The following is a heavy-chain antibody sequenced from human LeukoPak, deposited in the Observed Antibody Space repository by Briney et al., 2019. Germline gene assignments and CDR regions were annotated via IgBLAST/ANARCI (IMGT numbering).Heavy chain of an antibody. J-gene: IGHJ5*02. V-gene: IGHV4-39*01. CDR3: TKVPDTWLQADP. Sequence: PSETLSLTCTVSGGSISKSSSYWGWIRQPPGKGLEWIGTIYYSGSTYYNPSLKSRVTISLTTSKNQFSLKLSSVTAADTAVYFCTKVPDTWLQADPWGQGTLVTVSS. CDR2: IYYSGST. D-gene: IGHD2-2*01. CDR1: GGSISKSSSY.